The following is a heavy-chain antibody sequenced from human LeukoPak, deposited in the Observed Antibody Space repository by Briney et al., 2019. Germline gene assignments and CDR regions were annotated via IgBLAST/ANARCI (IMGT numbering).Heavy chain of an antibody. CDR1: GFTFSSYS. V-gene: IGHV3-48*04. J-gene: IGHJ3*02. CDR3: ARPRLGGTWYDDAFDI. CDR2: ISSSSSTI. Sequence: GSLRLSCAASGFTFSSYSMNWVRQAPGKGLEWVSYISSSSSTIYYADSVKGRFTISRDNAKNSLYLQMDSLRAEDTALYYCARPRLGGTWYDDAFDIWGQGTVVTVSS. D-gene: IGHD6-13*01.